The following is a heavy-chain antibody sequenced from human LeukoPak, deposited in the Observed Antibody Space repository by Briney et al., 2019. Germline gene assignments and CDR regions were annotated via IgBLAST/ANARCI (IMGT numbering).Heavy chain of an antibody. CDR3: AKDRPLNWGYHFDY. J-gene: IGHJ4*02. CDR1: GGSITGYH. Sequence: ETLSLTCTVSGGSITGYHWSWVRQAPGKGLEWVSSISGSGGSTYYADSVKGRFTISRDNSKNTMSLQMNSLRAEDTAVYYCAKDRPLNWGYHFDYWGQGTLVTVSS. V-gene: IGHV3-23*01. CDR2: ISGSGGST. D-gene: IGHD7-27*01.